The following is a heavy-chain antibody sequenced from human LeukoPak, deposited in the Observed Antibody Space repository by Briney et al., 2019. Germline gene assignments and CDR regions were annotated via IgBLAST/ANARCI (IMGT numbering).Heavy chain of an antibody. Sequence: GGPLRLSCAASGFTVINSYMSWVRQAPGKGLEWVSTIYSGGSTYDADPVTGRFTISRDNSRNTLYLQMNSLRVEDTAVYYCARTTIFAVVARYYYYGMDVWGQGTTVTVSS. J-gene: IGHJ6*02. CDR2: IYSGGST. D-gene: IGHD3-3*01. CDR3: ARTTIFAVVARYYYYGMDV. V-gene: IGHV3-66*01. CDR1: GFTVINSY.